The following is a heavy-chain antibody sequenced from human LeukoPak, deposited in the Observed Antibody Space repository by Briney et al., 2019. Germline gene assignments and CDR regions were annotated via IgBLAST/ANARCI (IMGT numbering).Heavy chain of an antibody. CDR2: ISSSSSYI. V-gene: IGHV3-21*01. Sequence: NPGGSLRLSCAASGFTFSNYNMNWVRQAPGKGLEWVSSISSSSSYIYYADSVKGRFTISRDNAKNSLYLQMNSLRAEDTAVYYCARRNYYDSSGERWFDPWGQGTLVTVSS. J-gene: IGHJ5*02. CDR3: ARRNYYDSSGERWFDP. CDR1: GFTFSNYN. D-gene: IGHD3-22*01.